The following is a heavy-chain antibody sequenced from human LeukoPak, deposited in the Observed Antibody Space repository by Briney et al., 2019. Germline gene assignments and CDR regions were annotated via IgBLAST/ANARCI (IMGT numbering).Heavy chain of an antibody. D-gene: IGHD6-13*01. CDR2: INYSGNT. J-gene: IGHJ6*03. CDR3: ARLSDEGSSWQKKHFYYYMDV. Sequence: SETLSLTCTVSGDSFRSSSYQWGWIRQPPGKGLEWIGNINYSGNTHYNPSLRGRFIMSVDTSKNQFSLKVTSVTAADTAVYYCARLSDEGSSWQKKHFYYYMDVWGKGTTVTISS. V-gene: IGHV4-39*07. CDR1: GDSFRSSSYQ.